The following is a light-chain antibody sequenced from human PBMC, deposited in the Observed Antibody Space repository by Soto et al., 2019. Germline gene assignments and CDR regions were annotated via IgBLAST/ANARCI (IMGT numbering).Light chain of an antibody. CDR2: GAS. V-gene: IGKV3-20*01. CDR1: QSVSSSY. Sequence: EIVLTQSPGTLSLSPGERATLSCRASQSVSSSYLAWYQQKPGQAPRLLIFGASSRVTGIPDRFSGRGSGTDFTRPISRLEPEDFAVYYCQQYGSSPALTFGGGTKVEIK. CDR3: QQYGSSPALT. J-gene: IGKJ4*01.